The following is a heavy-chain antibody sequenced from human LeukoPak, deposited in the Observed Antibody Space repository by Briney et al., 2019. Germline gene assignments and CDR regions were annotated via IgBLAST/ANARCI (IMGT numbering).Heavy chain of an antibody. J-gene: IGHJ4*02. D-gene: IGHD3-9*01. V-gene: IGHV3-21*01. Sequence: GGSLRLSCAASGFTFSSYSMNWVRQAPGKGLEWVSSISSSSSYIYYADSVKGRFTISRDNAKNSLYLQMISLRAEDTAVYYCSKAEGYDILTGLDYWGQGTLVTVSS. CDR3: SKAEGYDILTGLDY. CDR1: GFTFSSYS. CDR2: ISSSSSYI.